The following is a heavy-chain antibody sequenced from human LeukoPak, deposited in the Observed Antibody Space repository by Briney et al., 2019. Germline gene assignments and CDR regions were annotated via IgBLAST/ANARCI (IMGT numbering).Heavy chain of an antibody. Sequence: SETLSLTCTVSGGSISSGGYYWSWIRQHPGKGLEWIGHIYYSGSTYYNPSLKSRVTISVDTSKNQFSLKLSSVTAADTAVYYCARDMVRGVIDDAFDIWGQGTMVTVSS. V-gene: IGHV4-31*03. CDR3: ARDMVRGVIDDAFDI. D-gene: IGHD3-10*01. J-gene: IGHJ3*02. CDR1: GGSISSGGYY. CDR2: IYYSGST.